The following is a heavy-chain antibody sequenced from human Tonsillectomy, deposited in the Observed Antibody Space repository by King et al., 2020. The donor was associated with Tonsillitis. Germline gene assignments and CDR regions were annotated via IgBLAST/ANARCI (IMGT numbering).Heavy chain of an antibody. V-gene: IGHV4-34*01. J-gene: IGHJ4*02. CDR2: INHSGST. CDR1: GGSLSDYY. D-gene: IGHD2-2*02. Sequence: VRLQQWGAGLLKPSETLSLTCAVYGGSLSDYYWSWIRQPPGKGLEWIGEINHSGSTNYNPSLKSRVTISVDTSKNQFSLKLSSVTAADTAVYYCARGPFGYCSSTSCYIDYWGQGTLVTVSS. CDR3: ARGPFGYCSSTSCYIDY.